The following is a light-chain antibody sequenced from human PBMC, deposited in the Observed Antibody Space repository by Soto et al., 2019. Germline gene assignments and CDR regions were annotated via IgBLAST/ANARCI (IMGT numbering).Light chain of an antibody. Sequence: DLQMTQSPSSLSPSVGDRVTITCQASQDISNYLNWYHQKSGKAPKLLIYDASNLETGVPSRFSGSGSGTDFTFTISSLQPEDIATYYCQQYDSLPYTFGQGTKLEI. V-gene: IGKV1-33*01. CDR2: DAS. CDR3: QQYDSLPYT. CDR1: QDISNY. J-gene: IGKJ2*01.